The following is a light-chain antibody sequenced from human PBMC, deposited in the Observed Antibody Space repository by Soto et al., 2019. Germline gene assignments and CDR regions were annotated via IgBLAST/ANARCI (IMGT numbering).Light chain of an antibody. CDR3: QQYNYWPPIT. CDR2: GIY. CDR1: QVLGTN. V-gene: IGKV3-15*01. J-gene: IGKJ5*01. Sequence: EIVVRKSPATLSLSPGETATLSCRASQVLGTNLAWYQRKPGQAPTLLIYGIYIRATGVPVRFTGSGSGTEFTLTITRLQSEDFATYYCQQYNYWPPITFGQGTRLEIK.